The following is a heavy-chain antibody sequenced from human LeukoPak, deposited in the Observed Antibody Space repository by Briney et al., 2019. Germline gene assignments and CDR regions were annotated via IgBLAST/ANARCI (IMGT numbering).Heavy chain of an antibody. CDR3: AREAYGDSYFDY. D-gene: IGHD4-17*01. CDR1: GFTLSSHG. Sequence: GRSLRLSCAASGFTLSSHGMHWVRQAPGKGLEWVTIISYDGSNKYYADSVKGRFTISRDNSKNTLYLQMNSLRAEDTAVYYCAREAYGDSYFDYWGQGTLVTVSS. V-gene: IGHV3-30*03. CDR2: ISYDGSNK. J-gene: IGHJ4*02.